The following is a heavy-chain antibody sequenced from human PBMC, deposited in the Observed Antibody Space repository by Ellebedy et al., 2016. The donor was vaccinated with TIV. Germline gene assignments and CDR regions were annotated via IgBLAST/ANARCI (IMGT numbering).Heavy chain of an antibody. J-gene: IGHJ4*02. CDR2: ILPVFGSA. CDR3: VRGSSSPI. D-gene: IGHD6-13*01. Sequence: AASVKVSCKASGDTFSSYAVSWVRPAPGQGLEWMGKILPVFGSADYAQKFQGRVTITADASTSTAYMEVTSLRSEDTAVYFCVRGSSSPIWGQGTQVTVSS. CDR1: GDTFSSYA. V-gene: IGHV1-69*13.